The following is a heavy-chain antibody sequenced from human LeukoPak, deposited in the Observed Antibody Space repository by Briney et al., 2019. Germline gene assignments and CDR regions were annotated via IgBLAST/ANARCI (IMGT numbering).Heavy chain of an antibody. CDR1: GFTFSSYG. J-gene: IGHJ2*01. CDR3: AKGLSTVTSRDWYFDL. Sequence: GGSLRLSCAAPGFTFSSYGMHWVRQAPGKGLEWVSVIWYDGSYKYYTDSVKGRFTISRDNSKNTLYLQMSSLRADDTAVYYCAKGLSTVTSRDWYFDLWGRGTLVTVSS. D-gene: IGHD4-17*01. CDR2: IWYDGSYK. V-gene: IGHV3-33*06.